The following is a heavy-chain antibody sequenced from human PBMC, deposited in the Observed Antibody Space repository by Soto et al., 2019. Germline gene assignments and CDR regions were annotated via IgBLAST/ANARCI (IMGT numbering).Heavy chain of an antibody. J-gene: IGHJ3*02. V-gene: IGHV3-23*01. CDR1: GFTFSSYA. Sequence: VQLLESGGGLVQPGGSLRLSCAASGFTFSSYAMSWVRQVPGKGLEWFSAAGGRGGSKYYADSVKGRFTISRDNSKTTLYLKMNSLRAEDTAVYYCAKVHYYESSGRAGGDAFDIWGQGTMVTVSS. CDR3: AKVHYYESSGRAGGDAFDI. CDR2: AGGRGGSK. D-gene: IGHD3-22*01.